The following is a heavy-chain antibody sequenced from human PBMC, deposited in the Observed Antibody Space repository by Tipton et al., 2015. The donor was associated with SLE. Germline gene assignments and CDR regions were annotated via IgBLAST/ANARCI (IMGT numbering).Heavy chain of an antibody. J-gene: IGHJ5*02. D-gene: IGHD5-18*01. CDR2: SYYTGTTT. CDR3: ARLHGYSYGLNWFDP. Sequence: TLSLTCTVSGDSVSSSSKYWAWIRQPPGKGLEWIGSSYYTGTTTYYNSFLKSRVTMSVDASKNQFSLRLTSVIAADTAVYYCARLHGYSYGLNWFDPWGQGTLISVSS. V-gene: IGHV4-39*07. CDR1: GDSVSSSSKY.